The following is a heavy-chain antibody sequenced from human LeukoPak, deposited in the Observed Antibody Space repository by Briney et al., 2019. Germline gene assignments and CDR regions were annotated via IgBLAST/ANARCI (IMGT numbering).Heavy chain of an antibody. V-gene: IGHV4-34*01. D-gene: IGHD6-13*01. Sequence: SETLSLTCAVYGGSFSGYYWSWIRQPPGKGLEWIGEINHSGSTNYNPSLKSRVTISVDTSKNQFSLKLSSVTAADTAVYYCARERYSSSWYDPFYYYYYMDVWGKGTTVTVSS. J-gene: IGHJ6*03. CDR3: ARERYSSSWYDPFYYYYYMDV. CDR2: INHSGST. CDR1: GGSFSGYY.